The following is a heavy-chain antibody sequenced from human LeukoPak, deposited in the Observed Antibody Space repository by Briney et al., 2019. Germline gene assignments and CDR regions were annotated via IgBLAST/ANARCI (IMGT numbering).Heavy chain of an antibody. D-gene: IGHD3-16*01. CDR2: IYTSGST. Sequence: SETLSLTCTVSGGSIRSYWSWIRQPAGKGLEWIGRIYTSGSTNYNPSLKSRVTMSVDTSKNQFSLKLSSVTAADTAVYYCARVVPYLGAFDIWGQGTMVTVSS. J-gene: IGHJ3*02. CDR1: GGSIRSY. CDR3: ARVVPYLGAFDI. V-gene: IGHV4-4*07.